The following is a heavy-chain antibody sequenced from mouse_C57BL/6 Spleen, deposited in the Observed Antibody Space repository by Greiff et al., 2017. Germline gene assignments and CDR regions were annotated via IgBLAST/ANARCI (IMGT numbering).Heavy chain of an antibody. J-gene: IGHJ2*01. Sequence: EVKLVESGGDLVKPGGSLKLSCAASGFTFSSYGMSWVRQTPDKRLEWVATLSSGGSYTYYPDSVKGRFTISRDNAKNTLYLQMSSLKSEDTAMYYCARLVYQYYFDYGGQGTTLTVSS. V-gene: IGHV5-6*01. CDR1: GFTFSSYG. CDR2: LSSGGSYT. D-gene: IGHD2-1*01. CDR3: ARLVYQYYFDY.